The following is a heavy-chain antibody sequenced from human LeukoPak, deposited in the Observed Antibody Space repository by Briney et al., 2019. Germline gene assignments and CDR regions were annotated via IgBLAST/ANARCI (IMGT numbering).Heavy chain of an antibody. CDR1: GFTFSSYA. D-gene: IGHD3-3*01. CDR3: AKDHNDFWSGYPPN. V-gene: IGHV3-23*01. J-gene: IGHJ4*02. CDR2: ISGSGGST. Sequence: PGGSLRLSCAASGFTFSSYAFSWVRQAPGKGLEWVSAISGSGGSTYYADSVRGRFTISRDNSKNTLYLQMNSLRADDTAVYYCAKDHNDFWSGYPPNWGQGTLVTVSS.